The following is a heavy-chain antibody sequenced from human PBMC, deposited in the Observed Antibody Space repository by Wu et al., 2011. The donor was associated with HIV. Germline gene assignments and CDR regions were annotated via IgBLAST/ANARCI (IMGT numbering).Heavy chain of an antibody. Sequence: VQLVQSGAEVKKPGKSLKISCTTYGYNFATYWITWVRHMPGKGLEWMGIIYPGDSDTRYSPSFQGQVTISADKSIGTAYLQWSSLKASDTAIFYCARHDSSGYSDYWGQGTLVTVSS. CDR1: GYNFATYW. V-gene: IGHV5-51*01. CDR2: IYPGDSDT. J-gene: IGHJ4*02. CDR3: ARHDSSGYSDY. D-gene: IGHD3-22*01.